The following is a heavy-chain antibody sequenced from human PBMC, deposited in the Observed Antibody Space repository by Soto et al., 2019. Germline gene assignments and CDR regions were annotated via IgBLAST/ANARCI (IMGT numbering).Heavy chain of an antibody. CDR2: MNPNSGNT. CDR1: GYTFTSYD. J-gene: IGHJ5*02. V-gene: IGHV1-8*01. CDR3: ARVNYYYDILTLDRANWFDP. D-gene: IGHD3-9*01. Sequence: ASVKVSCKASGYTFTSYDINWVRQATGQGLEWMGWMNPNSGNTGYAQKLQGRVTMTRNTSISTAYMELSSLRSEDTAVYYCARVNYYYDILTLDRANWFDPWGQGTLVTVSS.